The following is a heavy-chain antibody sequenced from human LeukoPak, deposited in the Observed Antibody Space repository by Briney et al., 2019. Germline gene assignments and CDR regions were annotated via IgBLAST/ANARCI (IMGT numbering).Heavy chain of an antibody. Sequence: GSLRLSCAASGFTFNSFAMNWVRQAPGKGLEWVSSISGSDGSSHYADFVEGRFTISRDNSKNTLHLQMNSLRAEDTAVYYCAKSLGVGGYTRYKGFDQWGQGTLVTVSS. V-gene: IGHV3-23*01. D-gene: IGHD3-16*02. CDR3: AKSLGVGGYTRYKGFDQ. J-gene: IGHJ4*02. CDR1: GFTFNSFA. CDR2: ISGSDGSS.